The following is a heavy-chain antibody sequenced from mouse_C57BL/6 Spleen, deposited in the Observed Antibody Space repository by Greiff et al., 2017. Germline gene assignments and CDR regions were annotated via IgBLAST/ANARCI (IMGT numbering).Heavy chain of an antibody. D-gene: IGHD2-4*01. CDR3: ARYYYDLGDAMDY. J-gene: IGHJ4*01. CDR2: IYPGDGDT. CDR1: GYAFSSSW. Sequence: QVQLQQSGPELVKPGASVKISCKASGYAFSSSWMNWVKQRPGKGLEWIGRIYPGDGDTNYNGKFKGKATLTADKSSSTAYMQLSSLTSEDSAVYFCARYYYDLGDAMDYWGQGTSVTVSS. V-gene: IGHV1-82*01.